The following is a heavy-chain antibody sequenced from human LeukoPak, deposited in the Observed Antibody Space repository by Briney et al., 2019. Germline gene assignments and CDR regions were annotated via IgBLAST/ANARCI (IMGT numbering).Heavy chain of an antibody. CDR1: GFTFSSYA. Sequence: GGSLRLSCAASGFTFSSYAMSWVRQAPGKGLELVSAISGSGGSTYYADSVKGRFTISRDNSKNTPYLQMNSLRAEDTAVYYCAKDHPRGYSYGPLSYWGQGTLVTVSS. D-gene: IGHD5-18*01. CDR3: AKDHPRGYSYGPLSY. V-gene: IGHV3-23*01. CDR2: ISGSGGST. J-gene: IGHJ4*02.